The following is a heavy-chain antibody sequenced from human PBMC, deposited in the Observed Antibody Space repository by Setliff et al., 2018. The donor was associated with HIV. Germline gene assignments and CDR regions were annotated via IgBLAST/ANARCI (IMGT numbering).Heavy chain of an antibody. CDR1: GGSISSGGYY. J-gene: IGHJ3*02. CDR3: AGAFCSSASCYGGGDAFDI. CDR2: IYYSGNT. D-gene: IGHD2-2*01. V-gene: IGHV4-31*03. Sequence: SETLSLTCTVSGGSISSGGYYWSWIRQHPGRGLEWIGYIYYSGNTYYNPSLKSRLTISVDTSKNHFSLKLSSVTAADTAVYYCAGAFCSSASCYGGGDAFDIWGQGTMVTVSS.